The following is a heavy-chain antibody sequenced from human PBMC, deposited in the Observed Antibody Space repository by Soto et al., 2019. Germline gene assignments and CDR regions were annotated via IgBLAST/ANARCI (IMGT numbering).Heavy chain of an antibody. Sequence: EVQLVESGGGLIKPGGSLRLSCVVSGFSLGGPWMNWVRQSPGRGLEWVGRIKSYTDRGIKDYAEAVKGRFTISADVSXNTRYLEMNSLKSDDTAVYYCAAGISEADTGGLDVWGQGTTVIVSS. D-gene: IGHD2-15*01. J-gene: IGHJ6*02. CDR2: IKSYTDRGIK. CDR3: AAGISEADTGGLDV. V-gene: IGHV3-15*07. CDR1: GFSLGGPW.